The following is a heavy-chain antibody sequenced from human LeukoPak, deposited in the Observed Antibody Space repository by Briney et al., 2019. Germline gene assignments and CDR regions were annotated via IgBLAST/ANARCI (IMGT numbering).Heavy chain of an antibody. V-gene: IGHV4-34*01. D-gene: IGHD3-10*01. CDR3: ARHPTGSGRTNGVDV. CDR1: GGSFSGYY. J-gene: IGHJ6*02. Sequence: KPSETLSLTCAVYGGSFSGYYWSWIRQPPGKGLEWIGEINHSGSTNYNPSLKSRVTISVDTSKNQFSLNLSSVTTADTAVYYCARHPTGSGRTNGVDVWGQGTTVTVSS. CDR2: INHSGST.